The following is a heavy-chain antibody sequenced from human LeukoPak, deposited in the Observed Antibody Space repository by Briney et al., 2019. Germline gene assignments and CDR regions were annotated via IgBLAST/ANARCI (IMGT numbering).Heavy chain of an antibody. V-gene: IGHV3-30*18. CDR3: AKLELVSFYDAFDI. Sequence: PGRSLRLSCAASGFTFSSYGMHRVRQAPGKGLEWVAVISYDGSNKYYADSVKGRFTISRDNSKNTLYLQMNSLRAEDTAVYYCAKLELVSFYDAFDIWGQGTMVTVSS. CDR2: ISYDGSNK. J-gene: IGHJ3*02. D-gene: IGHD1-7*01. CDR1: GFTFSSYG.